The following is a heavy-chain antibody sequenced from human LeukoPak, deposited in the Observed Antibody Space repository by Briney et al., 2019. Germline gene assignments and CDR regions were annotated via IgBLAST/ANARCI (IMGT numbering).Heavy chain of an antibody. CDR2: ISAYNGNT. CDR3: ARGPRYGDYFDY. Sequence: GASVTVSCKASGYTFTSYGISWVRQAPGQALEWMGWISAYNGNTNYAQKLQGRVTMTADTSTSTAYMELRSLRSDDTAVYYCARGPRYGDYFDYWGQGTLVTVSS. D-gene: IGHD4-17*01. V-gene: IGHV1-18*01. J-gene: IGHJ4*02. CDR1: GYTFTSYG.